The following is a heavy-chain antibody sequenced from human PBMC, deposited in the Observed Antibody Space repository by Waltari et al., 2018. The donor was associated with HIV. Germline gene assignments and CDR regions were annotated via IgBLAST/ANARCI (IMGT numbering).Heavy chain of an antibody. V-gene: IGHV3-15*01. CDR2: IKSKTGGETT. J-gene: IGHJ3*02. CDR3: TTGFRVPAATLLNAFDI. CDR1: GFTFSNAW. D-gene: IGHD2-2*01. Sequence: EVQLVESGGGFVRTGGSLRLSCVASGFTFSNAWMSWVRQSPGKGLELVGHIKSKTGGETTDYAAPVIGRVSISRDDSKNTLYMEMNSLKTENTALNDCTTGFRVPAATLLNAFDIWGQGTLVTVSS.